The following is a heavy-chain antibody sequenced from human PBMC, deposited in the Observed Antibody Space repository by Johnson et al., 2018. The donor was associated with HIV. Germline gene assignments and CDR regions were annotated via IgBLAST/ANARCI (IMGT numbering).Heavy chain of an antibody. CDR2: ISYDGSNK. CDR1: GFTFSSYA. V-gene: IGHV3-30-3*01. D-gene: IGHD3-22*01. J-gene: IGHJ3*02. CDR3: ASDLTRITMIVVVPQAFDI. Sequence: QVQLVESGGGVVQPGRSLRLSCAASGFTFSSYAMHWVRQAPGKGLEWVAVISYDGSNKYYADSVKGRFTISRDNSKNTLYLQMNSLRAEDTAVYYWASDLTRITMIVVVPQAFDIWGQGTMVTVSS.